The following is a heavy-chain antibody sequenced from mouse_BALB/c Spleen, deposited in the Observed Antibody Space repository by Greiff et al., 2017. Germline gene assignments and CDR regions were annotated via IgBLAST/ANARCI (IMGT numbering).Heavy chain of an antibody. CDR1: GFTFSSYT. CDR3: ARDDWFAY. Sequence: EVKLMESGGGLVKPGGSLKLSCAASGFTFSSYTMSWVRQTPEKRLEWVATISTGGSYTYYPDSVKGRFTISTDNAKSTLYLQMSSLKSEDTAVYYGARDDWFAYWGQGTLVTVSA. CDR2: ISTGGSYT. V-gene: IGHV5-6-4*01. J-gene: IGHJ3*01.